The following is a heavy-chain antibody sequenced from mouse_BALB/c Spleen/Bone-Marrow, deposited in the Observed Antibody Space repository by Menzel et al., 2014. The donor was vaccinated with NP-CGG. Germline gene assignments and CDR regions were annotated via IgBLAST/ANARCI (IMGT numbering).Heavy chain of an antibody. V-gene: IGHV5-6-3*01. CDR3: ARDSNDY. Sequence: VQLKHSGGGLVQPGGSLKLSCAASGFTFSSYGMSWVRQTPDKRLELVATINSNGGSTYYPDSVKGRFTISRDNAKNTLYLQMSSLKSEDTAMYYCARDSNDYRGKGTTFTFSS. CDR2: INSNGGST. J-gene: IGHJ2*01. CDR1: GFTFSSYG.